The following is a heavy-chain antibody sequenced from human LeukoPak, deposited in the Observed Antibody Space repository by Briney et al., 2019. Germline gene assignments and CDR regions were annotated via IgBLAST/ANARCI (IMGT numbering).Heavy chain of an antibody. J-gene: IGHJ4*02. CDR2: IYYSGNT. Sequence: SETLSLTCIVSGGSISSGDYCWSWIRQHPGKGLEWIGYIYYSGNTYYNPSLKSRVTISVDTSNNQFSLNLNSVTAADTAVYYCARAPRDTNSWYYFDYWGQGTLVSVSS. D-gene: IGHD5-18*01. V-gene: IGHV4-31*02. CDR1: GGSISSGDYC. CDR3: ARAPRDTNSWYYFDY.